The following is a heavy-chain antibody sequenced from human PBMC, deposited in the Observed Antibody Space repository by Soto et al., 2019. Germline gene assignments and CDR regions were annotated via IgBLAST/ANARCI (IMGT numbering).Heavy chain of an antibody. J-gene: IGHJ5*02. Sequence: QVQLQESGPGLVKPSETLSLTCTVSGGSISSYYWSWIRQPPGKGLEWIGYIYYSESTNYNPSLKSRVIISVDTSKNQFSLRLSSVTAADTAVYYCARAYYDNSGYSLDPWGQGTLVTVSS. CDR1: GGSISSYY. V-gene: IGHV4-59*01. CDR2: IYYSEST. D-gene: IGHD3-22*01. CDR3: ARAYYDNSGYSLDP.